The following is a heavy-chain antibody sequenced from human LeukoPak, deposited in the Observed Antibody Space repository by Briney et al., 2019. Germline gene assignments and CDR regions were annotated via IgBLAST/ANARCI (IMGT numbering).Heavy chain of an antibody. CDR1: SDSIRNYY. V-gene: IGHV4-59*01. J-gene: IGHJ5*02. D-gene: IGHD2-2*01. CDR2: VDKSGST. Sequence: SETLSLTCSVSSDSIRNYYWSWIRQSPGKGLEWIGYVDKSGSTNYNPSFKSRVIVSSDTSRNEFSLNLNSVTAADTAIYYCARGGSSCYGCHNWFDPWGQGTRVTVSS. CDR3: ARGGSSCYGCHNWFDP.